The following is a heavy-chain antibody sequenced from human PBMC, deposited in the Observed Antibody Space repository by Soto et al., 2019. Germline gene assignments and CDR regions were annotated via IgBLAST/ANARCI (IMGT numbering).Heavy chain of an antibody. CDR3: VRDRDWAFDI. V-gene: IGHV3-21*06. D-gene: IGHD3-9*01. CDR1: GYALRDYS. Sequence: PVGSLRLSCAASGYALRDYSMNWVRQAPGKGLEWVSYAGTSRKYIFYADSVRGRFTISRDDARNSVYLQLNSLRDEDTAVYYCVRDRDWAFDIWGQGTMVTVSS. CDR2: AGTSRKYI. J-gene: IGHJ3*02.